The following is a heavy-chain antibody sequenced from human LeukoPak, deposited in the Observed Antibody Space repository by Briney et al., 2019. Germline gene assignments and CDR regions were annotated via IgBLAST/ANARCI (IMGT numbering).Heavy chain of an antibody. CDR2: ISYDGSNK. CDR3: AKVQDYYDSSGDYYYGMDV. CDR1: GFTFSSYG. V-gene: IGHV3-30*18. Sequence: GRSLRLSCAASGFTFSSYGMLWVRQAPGKGLEWVAVISYDGSNKYYADSVKGRFTISRDNSKNTLYLQMNSLRAEDTAVYYCAKVQDYYDSSGDYYYGMDVWGQGTTVTVSS. J-gene: IGHJ6*02. D-gene: IGHD3-22*01.